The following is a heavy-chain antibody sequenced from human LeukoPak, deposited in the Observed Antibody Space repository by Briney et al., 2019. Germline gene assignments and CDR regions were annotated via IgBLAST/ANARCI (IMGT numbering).Heavy chain of an antibody. CDR2: IYYSGST. Sequence: TPSETLSLTCTVSGGSISSSSYYWGWIRQPPGKGLEWIGSIYYSGSTYCNPSLKSRVTISVDTSKNQFSLKLSSVTAADTAVYYCARHDYDILTGYGNWFDPWGQGTLVTVSS. CDR1: GGSISSSSYY. V-gene: IGHV4-39*01. J-gene: IGHJ5*02. CDR3: ARHDYDILTGYGNWFDP. D-gene: IGHD3-9*01.